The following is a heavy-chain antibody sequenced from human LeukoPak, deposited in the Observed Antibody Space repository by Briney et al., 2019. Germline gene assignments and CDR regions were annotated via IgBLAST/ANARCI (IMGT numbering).Heavy chain of an antibody. CDR2: ISYDGSDK. J-gene: IGHJ6*03. Sequence: PGRSLRLSCATSGFTFSTHAIHWVRQAPGKGLEWVAVISYDGSDKTYADSVKGRFTLSRDNSRNTLFLQMKSLSAEDTAVYYCARDVSSGPVFYYYMDVWGKGTTVTVSS. CDR3: ARDVSSGPVFYYYMDV. V-gene: IGHV3-30*04. D-gene: IGHD3-22*01. CDR1: GFTFSTHA.